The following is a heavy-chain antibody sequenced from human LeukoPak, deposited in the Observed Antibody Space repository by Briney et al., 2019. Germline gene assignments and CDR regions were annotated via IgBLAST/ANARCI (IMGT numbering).Heavy chain of an antibody. D-gene: IGHD1-1*01. J-gene: IGHJ6*02. V-gene: IGHV1-18*01. CDR1: GYTFTSYG. CDR2: ISAYNGNT. Sequence: ASVKVSFKASGYTFTSYGISWVRQAPGQGLEWMGWISAYNGNTNYAQKLQGRVTMTTDTSTSTAYMELRSLRSDDTAVYYCARETTRVSYYYGMDVWGQGTTVTVSS. CDR3: ARETTRVSYYYGMDV.